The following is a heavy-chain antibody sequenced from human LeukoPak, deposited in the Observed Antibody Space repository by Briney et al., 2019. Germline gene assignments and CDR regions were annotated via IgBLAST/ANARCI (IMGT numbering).Heavy chain of an antibody. CDR2: INPNSGAT. CDR1: GYTFTDYY. CDR3: ARDQHSSGYYYFDY. V-gene: IGHV1-2*06. J-gene: IGHJ4*02. Sequence: ASVKVSCKASGYTFTDYYMYWVRQAPGQGLEWMGRINPNSGATNYAQKFQGRVTMTRDTPISTAYMELSSLRSDDTAVYYCARDQHSSGYYYFDYWGQGTLVTVSS. D-gene: IGHD3-22*01.